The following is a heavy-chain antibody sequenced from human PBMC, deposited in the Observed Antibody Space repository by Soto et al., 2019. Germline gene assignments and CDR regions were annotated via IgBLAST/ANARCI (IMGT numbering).Heavy chain of an antibody. CDR1: GGSISSSSYY. CDR2: FFYGGST. D-gene: IGHD6-13*01. Sequence: TSETLSLTCTVSGGSISSSSYYWGWIRQPPGQGLEWIGSFFYGGSTYYNPSLKNRVTRSVDTSKNQFSLKLSSVTAADTAVYYCATLAAAGSMFDYWGQGTLVTVSS. CDR3: ATLAAAGSMFDY. V-gene: IGHV4-39*01. J-gene: IGHJ4*02.